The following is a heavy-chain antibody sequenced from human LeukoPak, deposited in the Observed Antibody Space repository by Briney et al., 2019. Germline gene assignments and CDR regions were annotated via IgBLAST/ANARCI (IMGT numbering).Heavy chain of an antibody. J-gene: IGHJ4*02. CDR1: GASIISSYY. CDR3: ARTSGAYSFYYFDY. D-gene: IGHD1-26*01. Sequence: SETLSLTCTVSGASIISSYYWSWIRQTPGKGLECIGYISAGGNTNYHPSLRSRVTISVDTSKSQFSLSLSSVTAADTAVYYCARTSGAYSFYYFDYWGQGTLVTVSS. CDR2: ISAGGNT. V-gene: IGHV4-4*09.